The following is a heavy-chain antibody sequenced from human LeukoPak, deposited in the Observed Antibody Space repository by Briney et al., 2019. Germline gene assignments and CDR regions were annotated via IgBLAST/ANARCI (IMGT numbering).Heavy chain of an antibody. CDR1: GFTFSSYS. CDR2: ISSSSSYI. V-gene: IGHV3-21*01. Sequence: GGSLRLSCAASGFTFSSYSMNWVRQAPGKGLEWVSSISSSSSYIYYADSVKGRFTISRDNAKNSLYLQMNSLRAEDTAVYYCARDILRIAAAAFGYWGQGTLVTVSS. J-gene: IGHJ4*02. CDR3: ARDILRIAAAAFGY. D-gene: IGHD6-13*01.